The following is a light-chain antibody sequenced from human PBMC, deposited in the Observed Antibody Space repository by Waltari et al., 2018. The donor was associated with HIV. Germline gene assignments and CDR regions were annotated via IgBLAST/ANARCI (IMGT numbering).Light chain of an antibody. CDR1: SGHSNYV. J-gene: IGLJ2*01. Sequence: LVLTQSPSASASLGASVRLTCTLSSGHSNYVIAWHQQRPEKGPRFLRRLNSDGSYTRGDGIPDRFSGSSSVAERYVTISSLQSDDEADYYCQTWGTGIVVFGGGTKLAVL. CDR3: QTWGTGIVV. CDR2: LNSDGSY. V-gene: IGLV4-69*01.